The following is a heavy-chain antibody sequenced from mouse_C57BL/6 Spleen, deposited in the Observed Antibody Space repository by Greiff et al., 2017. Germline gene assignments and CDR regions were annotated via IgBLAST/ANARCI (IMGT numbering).Heavy chain of an antibody. CDR1: GFSFNTYA. J-gene: IGHJ2*01. CDR2: IRSKSNNYAT. Sequence: EVMLVESGGGLVQPKGSLKLSCAASGFSFNTYAMNWVRQAPGKGLEWVARIRSKSNNYATYYADSVKDRFTISRDDSESMLYLQMNNLKTEDTAMYYCVRQSDYYGSSYYFDYWGQGTTLTVSS. CDR3: VRQSDYYGSSYYFDY. D-gene: IGHD1-1*01. V-gene: IGHV10-1*01.